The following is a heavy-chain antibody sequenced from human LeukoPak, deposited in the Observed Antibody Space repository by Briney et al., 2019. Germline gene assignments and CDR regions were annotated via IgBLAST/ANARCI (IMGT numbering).Heavy chain of an antibody. CDR3: ARGRIIKYGSDYYFDY. V-gene: IGHV1-8*01. Sequence: GASVNVSCKASGYTFTSYDINWVRQATGQGLEWMGWMNPNSGNTGYAQKFQGRVTMTRNTSISTAYMELSSLRSEDTAVYYCARGRIIKYGSDYYFDYWGQGTLVTVSS. CDR1: GYTFTSYD. J-gene: IGHJ4*02. CDR2: MNPNSGNT. D-gene: IGHD3-10*01.